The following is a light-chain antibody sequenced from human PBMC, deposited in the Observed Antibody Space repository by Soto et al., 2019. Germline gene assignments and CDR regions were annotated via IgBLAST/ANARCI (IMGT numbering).Light chain of an antibody. V-gene: IGKV3-15*01. CDR2: GAS. CDR3: QQYARSSWT. Sequence: ILMTQSPATLSVSPGEGVTLSCRASQSVRSHLAWYQQKPGQPPRLLIYGASTRATGIPARFSGSGFGTEFTLSISRLEPDDSAVYYCQQYARSSWTFGQGTKVAIK. J-gene: IGKJ1*01. CDR1: QSVRSH.